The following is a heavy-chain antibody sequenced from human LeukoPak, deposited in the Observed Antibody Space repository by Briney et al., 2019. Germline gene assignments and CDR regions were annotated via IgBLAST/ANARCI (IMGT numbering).Heavy chain of an antibody. J-gene: IGHJ4*02. V-gene: IGHV3-23*01. CDR2: ISGSGGST. CDR3: AKAEVPAAMAPPDY. CDR1: GFAFSSYA. Sequence: GGSLRLSCAASGFAFSSYAMSWVRQAPGKGLEWVSAISGSGGSTYYADSVKGRFTISRDNSKNTLYLQMNSLRAEDTAVYYCAKAEVPAAMAPPDYWGQGTLVTVSS. D-gene: IGHD2-2*01.